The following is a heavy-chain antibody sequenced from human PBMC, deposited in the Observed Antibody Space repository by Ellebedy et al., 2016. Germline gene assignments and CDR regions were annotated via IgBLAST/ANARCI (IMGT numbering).Heavy chain of an antibody. D-gene: IGHD2-8*02. J-gene: IGHJ4*02. CDR1: GFTFSSYW. V-gene: IGHV3-7*01. CDR3: TRGWWDYYY. Sequence: GGSLRLSCAASGFTFSSYWMSWVRQAPGKGLEWVANIKQDGSEKYYVDSVKGRFTISRDNAKNSLFLQMSSLRAEDTALYYCTRGWWDYYYWGQGTLVSVSS. CDR2: IKQDGSEK.